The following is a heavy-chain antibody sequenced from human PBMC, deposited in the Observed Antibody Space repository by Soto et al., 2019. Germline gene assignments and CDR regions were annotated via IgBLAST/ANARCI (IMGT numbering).Heavy chain of an antibody. V-gene: IGHV1-69*13. CDR2: IIPIFDIT. D-gene: IGHD3-22*01. CDR3: ARPDEGGYSSNHHYYYALDV. Sequence: SVKVSCKACGGTFRSYSISWVRQAPGQGLEWMGGIIPIFDITNYAQKFQGRVTITADESTSTAYMELSSLGSDDTAVYYCARPDEGGYSSNHHYYYALDVWGQGTTVTV. CDR1: GGTFRSYS. J-gene: IGHJ6*02.